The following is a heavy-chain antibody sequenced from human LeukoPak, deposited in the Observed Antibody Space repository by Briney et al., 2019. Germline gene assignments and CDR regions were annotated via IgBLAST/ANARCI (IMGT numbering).Heavy chain of an antibody. CDR3: ARDQWLQFILDY. Sequence: ASVNVSCKASGYTFTDSYIHWVRQAPGQGLEWMGWINPNNGGTRFAQKFQGGVTMTRDTSISTAYMELSSLRSDDTAVYYCARDQWLQFILDYWGQGTLVTVSS. CDR2: INPNNGGT. CDR1: GYTFTDSY. J-gene: IGHJ4*02. D-gene: IGHD5-24*01. V-gene: IGHV1-2*02.